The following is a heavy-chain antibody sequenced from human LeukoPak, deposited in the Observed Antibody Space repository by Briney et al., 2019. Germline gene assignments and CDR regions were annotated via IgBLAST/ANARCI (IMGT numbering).Heavy chain of an antibody. Sequence: SETLSLTCAVYGGSFSGYYWSWLRQPPGKGLEWIGEINHSGSTNYNPSLKSRVTISVDTSKNQFSLKLSSVTAADTAVYYCARGGTPTNRRRVLSGGLSDYWGQGTLVTVSS. CDR1: GGSFSGYY. CDR3: ARGGTPTNRRRVLSGGLSDY. D-gene: IGHD2-15*01. CDR2: INHSGST. V-gene: IGHV4-34*01. J-gene: IGHJ4*02.